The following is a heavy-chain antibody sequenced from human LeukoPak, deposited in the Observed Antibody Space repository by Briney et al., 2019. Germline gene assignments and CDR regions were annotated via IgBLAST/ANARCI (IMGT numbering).Heavy chain of an antibody. CDR1: GYTFTSYA. D-gene: IGHD1-26*01. J-gene: IGHJ4*02. CDR3: ARGSREDMGAKII. CDR2: INAGNGNT. V-gene: IGHV1-3*01. Sequence: XSVKVSCKASGYTFTSYAMHWVRQAPGQRLEWMGWINAGNGNTKYSQKFQGRVTITRDTSASTAYMELSSLRSEDTAVYYCARGSREDMGAKIIWGQGTLVTVSS.